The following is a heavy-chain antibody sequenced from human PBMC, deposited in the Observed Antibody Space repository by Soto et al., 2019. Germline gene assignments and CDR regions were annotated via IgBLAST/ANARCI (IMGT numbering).Heavy chain of an antibody. CDR3: ATDLGAAGDWFDP. CDR1: GGSISSGGYY. V-gene: IGHV4-31*03. J-gene: IGHJ5*02. D-gene: IGHD6-13*01. CDR2: IYYSGST. Sequence: SGTPSLTCTFSGGSISSGGYYLSWIRQHPGKGLEWIGYIYYSGSTYYNPSLKSRVTISVDTSKNQFSLKLSSVTAADTAVYYCATDLGAAGDWFDPWDQGTLVTVS.